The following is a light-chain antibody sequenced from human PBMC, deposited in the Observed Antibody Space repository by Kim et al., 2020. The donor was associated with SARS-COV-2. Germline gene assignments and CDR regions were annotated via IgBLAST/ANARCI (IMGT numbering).Light chain of an antibody. CDR2: GNH. CDR1: SSNIGSGYD. J-gene: IGLJ1*01. Sequence: QSVLTQPPSVSGAPGQRITISCTGSSSNIGSGYDVHCYQQLAGKAPKLLIHGNHNRPSGVPDRFSGSRSGTSASLAITGLQAEDEADYYGSSYDSILIGVFGTGTKVTVL. V-gene: IGLV1-40*01. CDR3: SSYDSILIGV.